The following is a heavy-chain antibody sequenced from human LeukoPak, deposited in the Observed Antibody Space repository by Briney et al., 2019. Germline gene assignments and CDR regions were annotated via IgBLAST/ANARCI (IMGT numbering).Heavy chain of an antibody. J-gene: IGHJ4*02. Sequence: ASVKVSCKASGYTFTSYDINWVRQAAGQGLEWTGWMNPNSGNTGYAQKFQGRVTMTRNTSISTAYMELSSLRSEDTAVYYCAVYYYDSSGYYSPFDYWGQGTLVTVSS. D-gene: IGHD3-22*01. CDR3: AVYYYDSSGYYSPFDY. CDR1: GYTFTSYD. V-gene: IGHV1-8*01. CDR2: MNPNSGNT.